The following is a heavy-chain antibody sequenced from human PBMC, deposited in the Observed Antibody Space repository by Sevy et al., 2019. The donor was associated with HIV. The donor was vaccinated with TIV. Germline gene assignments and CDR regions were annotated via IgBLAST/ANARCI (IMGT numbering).Heavy chain of an antibody. CDR2: ISAYNGNT. CDR1: GYTFTSYG. Sequence: ASVKVSCKASGYTFTSYGISWVRQAPGQGLEWMGWISAYNGNTNYAQKLQGRVTMTTDTSTSTAYMELRSLRSDDTAVYYCARDYCSGGSCYESNNWFDPWGQGTLVNRLL. J-gene: IGHJ5*02. D-gene: IGHD2-15*01. V-gene: IGHV1-18*01. CDR3: ARDYCSGGSCYESNNWFDP.